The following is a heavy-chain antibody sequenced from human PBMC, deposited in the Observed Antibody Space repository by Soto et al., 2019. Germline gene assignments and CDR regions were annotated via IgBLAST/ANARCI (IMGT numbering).Heavy chain of an antibody. Sequence: QPQLVQSGVELKKPGASVGVSCKASGYPFTKFGINWVRQAPGQGLEWMGWISGHSGGTKYGPKFRDRLTIVTDTSSKTAYMELRSLKSDDTAVYYCAKDGGHGARTHICGMDVWGQGTTVTVSS. CDR2: ISGHSGGT. D-gene: IGHD1-1*01. J-gene: IGHJ6*02. V-gene: IGHV1-18*01. CDR1: GYPFTKFG. CDR3: AKDGGHGARTHICGMDV.